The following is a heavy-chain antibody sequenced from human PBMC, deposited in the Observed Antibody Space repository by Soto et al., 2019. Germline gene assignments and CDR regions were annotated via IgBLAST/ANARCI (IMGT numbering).Heavy chain of an antibody. V-gene: IGHV1-2*04. CDR3: ARVGGGHCSGGSCYYFNY. J-gene: IGHJ4*01. D-gene: IGHD2-15*01. CDR1: GYTFTNLY. CDR2: INPNSGDT. Sequence: ASVKVSCRTSGYTFTNLYMHWVRQAPGQGLEWMGWINPNSGDTNYAQKFQGWVTMTRDTSISTAYLEVGRLRSDDTAVYYCARVGGGHCSGGSCYYFNYWGQGTLVTVSS.